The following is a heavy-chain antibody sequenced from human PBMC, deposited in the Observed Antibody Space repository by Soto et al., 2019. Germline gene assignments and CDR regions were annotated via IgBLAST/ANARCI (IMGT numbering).Heavy chain of an antibody. CDR2: ISAYNGNT. D-gene: IGHD3-9*01. CDR1: GYTFTSYG. Sequence: ASVKVSCKDSGYTFTSYGMSWVRQAPEQRLEWMRWISAYNGNTNYAQKQQGRVTMTTDTSKSTAYMEMRSLRSDDTAVYYCARDSTGTPVYWGQGTLVTVTS. CDR3: ARDSTGTPVY. V-gene: IGHV1-18*01. J-gene: IGHJ4*02.